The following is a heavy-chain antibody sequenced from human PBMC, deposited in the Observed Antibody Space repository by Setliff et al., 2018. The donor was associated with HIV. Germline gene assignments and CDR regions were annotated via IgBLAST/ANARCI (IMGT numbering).Heavy chain of an antibody. Sequence: ASVKVSCKASGYTFTTYGINWVRQAPGQGLEWMGWGSAYNGNTNYAQKLQGRVTMTTDTSTSTAYMELRSLRSDDTAVYYCARDRAGDAFDIWGQGTMVTVSS. CDR2: GSAYNGNT. V-gene: IGHV1-18*01. D-gene: IGHD3-10*01. CDR1: GYTFTTYG. J-gene: IGHJ3*02. CDR3: ARDRAGDAFDI.